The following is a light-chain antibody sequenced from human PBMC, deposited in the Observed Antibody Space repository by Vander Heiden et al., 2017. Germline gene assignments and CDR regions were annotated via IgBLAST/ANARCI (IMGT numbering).Light chain of an antibody. CDR3: AAWDDSLNGVV. J-gene: IGLJ2*01. V-gene: IGLV1-44*01. Sequence: QSGLTQPPSASGTPGQGVTISCSGSSPNIGSKSVTWYQQLPGSAPKLLSYTTHQRPSGVPERFSGSKSGTSASLAISGLQSEDEADYYCAAWDDSLNGVVFGGGTRLTVL. CDR2: TTH. CDR1: SPNIGSKS.